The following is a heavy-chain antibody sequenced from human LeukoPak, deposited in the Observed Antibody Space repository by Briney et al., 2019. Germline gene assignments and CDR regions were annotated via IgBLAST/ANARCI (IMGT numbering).Heavy chain of an antibody. CDR1: GFTFSSYA. CDR2: ISGSGGST. Sequence: PGGSLRLSCAASGFTFSSYAMSWVRQAPGKGLEWVSAISGSGGSTYYADSVKGRFTISRDNSKNTLYLQMNSLRAEDTAVYYCAKGYCSSTSCRGDYWGQGTLVTASS. V-gene: IGHV3-23*01. D-gene: IGHD2-2*01. J-gene: IGHJ4*02. CDR3: AKGYCSSTSCRGDY.